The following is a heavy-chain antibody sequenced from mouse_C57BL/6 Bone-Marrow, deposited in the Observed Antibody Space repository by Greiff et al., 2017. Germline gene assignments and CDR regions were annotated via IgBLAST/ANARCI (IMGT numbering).Heavy chain of an antibody. V-gene: IGHV1-59*01. Sequence: VKLKQPGAELVRPGTSVKLSCKASGYTFTSYWMHWVKQRPGQGLEWIGVIDPSDSYTNYNQKFKGKATLTVDTSSSTAYMQLSSLTSEDSAVYYCARGELLRFAYWGQGTLVTVSA. D-gene: IGHD2-12*01. CDR2: IDPSDSYT. J-gene: IGHJ3*01. CDR1: GYTFTSYW. CDR3: ARGELLRFAY.